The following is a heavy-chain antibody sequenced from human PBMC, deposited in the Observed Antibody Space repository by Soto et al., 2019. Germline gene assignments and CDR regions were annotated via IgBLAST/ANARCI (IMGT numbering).Heavy chain of an antibody. V-gene: IGHV1-3*01. CDR1: GYTFTSYA. CDR3: ARADWGIAAAAQNHHNWFDP. D-gene: IGHD6-13*01. J-gene: IGHJ5*02. CDR2: INAGNGNT. Sequence: ASVKVSCKASGYTFTSYAMHWVRQAPGQRLEWMGWINAGNGNTKYSQKFQGRVTITRDTSASTAYMELSSLRSEDTAVYYCARADWGIAAAAQNHHNWFDPWGQGTLVTVSS.